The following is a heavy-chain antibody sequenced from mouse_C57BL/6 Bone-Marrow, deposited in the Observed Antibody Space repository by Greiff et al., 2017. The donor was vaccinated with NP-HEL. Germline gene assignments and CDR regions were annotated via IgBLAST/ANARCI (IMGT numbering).Heavy chain of an antibody. CDR1: GYTFTTYP. CDR2: FHPYNDDT. D-gene: IGHD4-1*02. J-gene: IGHJ4*01. Sequence: QVQLKQSGAELVKPGASVKLSCKASGYTFTTYPIEWMKQNHGKSLEWIGNFHPYNDDTKYNEKFKGKATLTVEKSSSTVYWELSRLTSDDSAVYYCARGTTGVGLYAMDYWGQGTSVTVSS. CDR3: ARGTTGVGLYAMDY. V-gene: IGHV1-47*01.